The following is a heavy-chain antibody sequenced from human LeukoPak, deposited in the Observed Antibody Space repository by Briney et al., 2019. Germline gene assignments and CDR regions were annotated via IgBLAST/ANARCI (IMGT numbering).Heavy chain of an antibody. CDR1: GGSFSGYY. J-gene: IGHJ4*02. CDR3: ARDIYDYVWGSYRKRYYFDY. Sequence: PAETLSLTCAVYGGSFSGYYWSWIRQPPGKGLEWIGAINHSGSTNYNPSLMSRVTISVDTSKNQSSLKLSSVTDADTAVYYCARDIYDYVWGSYRKRYYFDYWGQGTLVTVSS. V-gene: IGHV4-34*01. CDR2: INHSGST. D-gene: IGHD3-16*02.